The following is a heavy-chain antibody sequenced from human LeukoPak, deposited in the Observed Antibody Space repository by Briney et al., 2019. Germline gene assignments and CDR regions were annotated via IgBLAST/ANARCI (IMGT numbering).Heavy chain of an antibody. CDR1: GYSISSGYY. CDR2: IYHSGST. V-gene: IGHV4-38-2*02. J-gene: IGHJ5*02. D-gene: IGHD3-16*02. Sequence: PSETLSLTCTVSGYSISSGYYWGWIRQPPGKGLEWIGSIYHSGSTYYNPSLKSRVTISVDTSKNQFSLKLSSVTAADTAVYYRARDRYPGFDPWGQGTLVTVSS. CDR3: ARDRYPGFDP.